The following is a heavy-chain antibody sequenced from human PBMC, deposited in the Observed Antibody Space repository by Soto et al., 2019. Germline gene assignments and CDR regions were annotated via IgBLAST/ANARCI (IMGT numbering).Heavy chain of an antibody. CDR3: AREKQLIAVAGRFDY. D-gene: IGHD6-19*01. Sequence: GGSLRLSCAASGFSFSSSAMHWVRQAPGKGLEWVAVISYDGSNKYYADSVKGRFTISRDNSKNTLYLQMNSLRAEDTAVYYCAREKQLIAVAGRFDYWGQGTLVTVSS. V-gene: IGHV3-30-3*01. CDR2: ISYDGSNK. J-gene: IGHJ4*02. CDR1: GFSFSSSA.